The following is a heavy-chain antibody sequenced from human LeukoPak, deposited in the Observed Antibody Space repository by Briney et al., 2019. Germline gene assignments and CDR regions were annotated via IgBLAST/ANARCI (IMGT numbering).Heavy chain of an antibody. CDR2: LNPNSGGT. Sequence: ASVKVSSKASGYTFADYYIHWVRQAPGQGLEWMGWLNPNSGGTKYVQKLQGRVTMTRDTSNSTAYLELSSLRSDDTAVYYCARDSGDIVDYFDYWGQGTLVIVSS. CDR3: ARDSGDIVDYFDY. D-gene: IGHD5-12*01. CDR1: GYTFADYY. J-gene: IGHJ4*02. V-gene: IGHV1-2*02.